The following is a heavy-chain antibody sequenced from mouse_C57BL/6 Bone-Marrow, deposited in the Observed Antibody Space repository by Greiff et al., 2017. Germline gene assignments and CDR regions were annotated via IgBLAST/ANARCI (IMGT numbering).Heavy chain of an antibody. Sequence: QVQLQQPGAELVKPGASVKLSCKASGYTFTNYWMHWVKQRPGQGLEWIGMMHPNGGSPDYNEKFKSAATLSVDKSSRTAYMGLSSLTSEDSAVYYCARSYDYDDYTMDYWGQGTSVTVSS. CDR3: ARSYDYDDYTMDY. CDR1: GYTFTNYW. CDR2: MHPNGGSP. V-gene: IGHV1-64*01. J-gene: IGHJ4*01. D-gene: IGHD2-4*01.